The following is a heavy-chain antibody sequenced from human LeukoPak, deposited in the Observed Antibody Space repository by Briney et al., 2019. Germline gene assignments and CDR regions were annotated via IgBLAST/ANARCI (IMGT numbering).Heavy chain of an antibody. CDR1: GYTFTGYY. CDR2: INPNRGGT. D-gene: IGHD1-26*01. J-gene: IGHJ6*03. V-gene: IGHV1-2*02. CDR3: ARGAGGFRYYYMDV. Sequence: GASVKVSCKASGYTFTGYYMHWVRQAPGQGLEWMGWINPNRGGTNYAQKFQGRVTMTRDTSISTAYMELSRLRSDDTAVYYCARGAGGFRYYYMDVWGKGTTVTVS.